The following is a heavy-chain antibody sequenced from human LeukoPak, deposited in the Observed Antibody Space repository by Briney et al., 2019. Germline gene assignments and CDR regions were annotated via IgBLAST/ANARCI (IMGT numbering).Heavy chain of an antibody. Sequence: GGSLRLSCAASGFTFSSYWVSWVRQAPGKGLEWVANIKQDGSEKYYVDSVKGRFTISRDNAKNSLYLQMNSLRAEDTAVYYCAREHTTPFDYWGQGTLVTVSS. V-gene: IGHV3-7*01. CDR3: AREHTTPFDY. D-gene: IGHD1-14*01. CDR1: GFTFSSYW. J-gene: IGHJ4*02. CDR2: IKQDGSEK.